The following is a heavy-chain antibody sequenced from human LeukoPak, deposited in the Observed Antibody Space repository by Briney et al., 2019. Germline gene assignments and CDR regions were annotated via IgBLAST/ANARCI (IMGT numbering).Heavy chain of an antibody. CDR3: AKDIVVATPDAFDI. CDR1: GGSISSYY. J-gene: IGHJ3*02. D-gene: IGHD6-19*01. V-gene: IGHV4-59*01. Sequence: SETLSLTCTVSGGSISSYYWSWIRQPPGKGLEWIGYIYYSGSTNYNPSLKSRVTISVDTSKNQFSLKLSSVTAADTAVYYCAKDIVVATPDAFDIWGQGTMVTVSS. CDR2: IYYSGST.